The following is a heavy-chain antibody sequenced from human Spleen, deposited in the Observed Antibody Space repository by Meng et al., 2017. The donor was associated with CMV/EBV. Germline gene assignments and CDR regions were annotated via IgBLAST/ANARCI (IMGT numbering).Heavy chain of an antibody. CDR3: ERGRGDSGSLNNWFDP. CDR2: INSDGGSR. V-gene: IGHV3-74*01. D-gene: IGHD3-10*01. J-gene: IGHJ5*02. CDR1: VFTFSTYW. Sequence: SVFTFSTYWMRWVRQAPGKGLVWVSRINSDGGSRCYADLVNGRFTTSKDNANNTVYLQMNSLRAEDTAVYYCERGRGDSGSLNNWFDPWGQGTLVTVSS.